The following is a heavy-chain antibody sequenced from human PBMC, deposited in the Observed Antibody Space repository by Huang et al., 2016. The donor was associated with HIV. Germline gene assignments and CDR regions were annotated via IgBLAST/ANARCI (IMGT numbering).Heavy chain of an antibody. Sequence: QLQLQGSGPGLVKPSKTLSLTCTVSGGSITISSYYWGWIRQPPGRGLEWVGSIYYSGSPDYTPSPKSRVTVSVDTSKSQFSLKLGSVTAADTAVYYCARHFSYYDSSGYTPWDAFDIWGQGTLVTVSS. V-gene: IGHV4-39*01. CDR2: IYYSGSP. CDR3: ARHFSYYDSSGYTPWDAFDI. D-gene: IGHD3-22*01. CDR1: GGSITISSYY. J-gene: IGHJ3*02.